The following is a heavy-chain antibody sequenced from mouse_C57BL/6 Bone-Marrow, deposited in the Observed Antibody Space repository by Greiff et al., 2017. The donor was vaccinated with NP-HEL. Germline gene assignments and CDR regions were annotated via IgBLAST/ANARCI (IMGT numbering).Heavy chain of an antibody. CDR3: ARQRIPFAY. Sequence: DVHLVESGGDLVKPGGSLKLSCAASGFTFSSYGMSWVRQTPDKRLEWVATISSGGSYTYYPDSVKGRFTISRDNAKNTLYLQMSSLKSEDTAMYYCARQRIPFAYWGQGTLVTVSA. CDR2: ISSGGSYT. V-gene: IGHV5-6*01. J-gene: IGHJ3*01. CDR1: GFTFSSYG.